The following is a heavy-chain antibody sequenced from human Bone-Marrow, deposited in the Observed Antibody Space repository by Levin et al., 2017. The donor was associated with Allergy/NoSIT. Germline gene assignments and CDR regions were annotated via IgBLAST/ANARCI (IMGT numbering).Heavy chain of an antibody. Sequence: GESLKISCGASGFIFSAYSMNWVRQAPGKGLEWISYISSSSRIIYYSDSVKGRFTISRDNTKNSVYLQMNSLRAEDTAVYYCARDGTWYSSFYGTDVWGQGTTVTVSS. J-gene: IGHJ6*02. CDR2: ISSSSRII. CDR3: ARDGTWYSSFYGTDV. V-gene: IGHV3-48*04. D-gene: IGHD2-21*02. CDR1: GFIFSAYS.